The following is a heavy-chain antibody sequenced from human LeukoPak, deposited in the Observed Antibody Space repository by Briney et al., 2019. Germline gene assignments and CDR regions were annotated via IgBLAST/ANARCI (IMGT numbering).Heavy chain of an antibody. J-gene: IGHJ4*02. Sequence: GRSLRLSCPASGFTFSSYGMHWVRQAPGKGLEWVAVIWYDGSNKYYADSVKGRFTISRDNSKNTLYLQMNSLRAEDTAVYYCARGNLVGATSLDYWGQGTLVTVSS. CDR1: GFTFSSYG. CDR3: ARGNLVGATSLDY. D-gene: IGHD1-26*01. CDR2: IWYDGSNK. V-gene: IGHV3-33*01.